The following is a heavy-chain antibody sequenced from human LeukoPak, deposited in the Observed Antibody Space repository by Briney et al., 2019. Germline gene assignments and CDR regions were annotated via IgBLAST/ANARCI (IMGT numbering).Heavy chain of an antibody. CDR2: IYYSGST. CDR1: GGSISSYY. CDR3: ARDHRYYYGSGSWSYYYYYMDV. D-gene: IGHD3-10*01. J-gene: IGHJ6*03. V-gene: IGHV4-59*12. Sequence: SETLSLTCTVSGGSISSYYWSWIRQPPGKGLEWIGYIYYSGSTNYNPSLKSRVTISVDTSKNQFSLKLSSVTAADTAVYYCARDHRYYYGSGSWSYYYYYMDVWGKGTTVTVSS.